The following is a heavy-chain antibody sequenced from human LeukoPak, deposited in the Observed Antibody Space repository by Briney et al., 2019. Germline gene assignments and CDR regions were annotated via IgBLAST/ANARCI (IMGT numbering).Heavy chain of an antibody. Sequence: GESLKISCQGSGSRFTSYWIGWVRQLPGKGLEWMGIIYPGDSDTRYSPSFQGQVTISADKSISTAYLQWSSLKASDTAMYYCARHKLAVAALDAFDIWGQGTMVTVSS. CDR1: GSRFTSYW. J-gene: IGHJ3*02. V-gene: IGHV5-51*01. D-gene: IGHD6-19*01. CDR2: IYPGDSDT. CDR3: ARHKLAVAALDAFDI.